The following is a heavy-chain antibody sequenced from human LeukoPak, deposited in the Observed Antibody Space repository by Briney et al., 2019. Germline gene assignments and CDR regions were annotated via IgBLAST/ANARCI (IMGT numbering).Heavy chain of an antibody. CDR3: AGGGGGVVLRVYATRPTWFDP. D-gene: IGHD2-8*01. Sequence: SETLSLTCAVYGGSFSGYYWSWIRQPPGKGLEWIGEINHSGSTNYNPSLKSRVTISVDTSKNQFSLKLSSVTAADTAVYYRAGGGGGVVLRVYATRPTWFDPWGQGTLVTSPQ. CDR2: INHSGST. J-gene: IGHJ5*02. CDR1: GGSFSGYY. V-gene: IGHV4-34*01.